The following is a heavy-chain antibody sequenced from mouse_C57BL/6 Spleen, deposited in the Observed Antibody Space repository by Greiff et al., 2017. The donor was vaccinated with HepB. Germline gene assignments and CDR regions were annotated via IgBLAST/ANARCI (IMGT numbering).Heavy chain of an antibody. D-gene: IGHD2-2*01. J-gene: IGHJ3*01. V-gene: IGHV1-64*01. CDR2: IHPNSGST. CDR1: GYTFTSYW. Sequence: QVQLQQPGAELVKPGASVKLSCKASGYTFTSYWMHWVKQRPGQGLEWIGMIHPNSGSTNYNEKFKSKATLTVDKSSSTAYMQLSSLTSEDSAVYYCARSPSWLRGGAYWGQGTLVTVSA. CDR3: ARSPSWLRGGAY.